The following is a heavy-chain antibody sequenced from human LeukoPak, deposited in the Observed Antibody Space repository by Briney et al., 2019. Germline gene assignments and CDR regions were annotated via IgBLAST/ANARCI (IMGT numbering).Heavy chain of an antibody. J-gene: IGHJ6*03. Sequence: SETLSLTCTVSGGSISSYYWSWIRQPAGKGLEWIGRIYTSGSTNYNPSVKSRVTMSVDTSKNQFSLKLSSVTAADTAVYYCARFRYDSLYYYYMDVWGKGTTVTISS. CDR2: IYTSGST. V-gene: IGHV4-4*07. CDR1: GGSISSYY. D-gene: IGHD5-12*01. CDR3: ARFRYDSLYYYYMDV.